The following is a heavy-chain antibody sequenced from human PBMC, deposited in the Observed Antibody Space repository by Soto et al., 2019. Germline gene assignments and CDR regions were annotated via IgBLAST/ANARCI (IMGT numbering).Heavy chain of an antibody. J-gene: IGHJ6*02. D-gene: IGHD1-1*01. V-gene: IGHV3-33*01. CDR3: MSDETQLERRPSYGKDV. CDR2: IWHHGGNK. Sequence: QMQLEESGGGVVQPGRSLRLSCVASGFTFSHYGMHWVRQAPGKGLEWVAVIWHHGGNKYYADSVKGRFTISRDNARNTLYLQMDSLRGEDTGVYYCMSDETQLERRPSYGKDVWGRGTTVIVS. CDR1: GFTFSHYG.